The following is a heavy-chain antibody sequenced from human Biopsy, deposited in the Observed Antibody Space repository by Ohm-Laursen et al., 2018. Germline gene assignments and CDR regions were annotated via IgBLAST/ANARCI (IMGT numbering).Heavy chain of an antibody. J-gene: IGHJ3*02. D-gene: IGHD5/OR15-5a*01. CDR2: IYNSGST. V-gene: IGHV4-59*01. Sequence: PSQTLSLTCTVSGGSMSSYYWTWIRQPPGKGLEGIGYIYNSGSTNYNTSLKSRVTISVAVDTSKIQFSLRLSSVTAADTAMYYGARGEAGVYDALDIWGQGTMVIVSS. CDR3: ARGEAGVYDALDI. CDR1: GGSMSSYY.